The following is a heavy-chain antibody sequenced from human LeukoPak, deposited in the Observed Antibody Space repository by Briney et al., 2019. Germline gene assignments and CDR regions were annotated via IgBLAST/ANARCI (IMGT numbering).Heavy chain of an antibody. D-gene: IGHD2-2*01. V-gene: IGHV4-59*01. CDR2: IYYSGST. J-gene: IGHJ1*01. Sequence: SETLSLTCTVSGGSFSTYYWSWIRQPPGKGLEWIGYIYYSGSTNYNPSLKSRVTISVDTSKNQFSLKLSSVTAADTAVYYCASCSSTSCPMGFQHWGQGTLVTVSS. CDR3: ASCSSTSCPMGFQH. CDR1: GGSFSTYY.